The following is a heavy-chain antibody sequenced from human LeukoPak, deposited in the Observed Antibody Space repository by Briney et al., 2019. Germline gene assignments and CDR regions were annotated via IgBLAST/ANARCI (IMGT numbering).Heavy chain of an antibody. CDR2: TNWNSGSI. CDR3: AKGWDYDSTPPQSFDP. CDR1: GFTFDDYA. D-gene: IGHD3-22*01. V-gene: IGHV3-9*01. Sequence: GRSLRLSCAASGFTFDDYAMHWVRQAPGKGLEWVAGTNWNSGSIGYADSVKGRFTISRDNAKNSLYLQMNSLRTEDTALYYCAKGWDYDSTPPQSFDPWGQGTLVTVSS. J-gene: IGHJ5*02.